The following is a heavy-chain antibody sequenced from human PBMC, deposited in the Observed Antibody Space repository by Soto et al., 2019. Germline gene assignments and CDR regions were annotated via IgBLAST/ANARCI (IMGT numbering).Heavy chain of an antibody. V-gene: IGHV1-69*06. Sequence: SVNVSCKASGGTFSSYAISWVRQAPGQGLEWMGGIIPIFGTANYAQKFQGRVTITADKSTSTAYMELSSLRSEDTAVYYCARVGPPTIFGVVISYYYYGMDVWGQGTTVTVSS. CDR3: ARVGPPTIFGVVISYYYYGMDV. J-gene: IGHJ6*02. CDR2: IIPIFGTA. D-gene: IGHD3-3*01. CDR1: GGTFSSYA.